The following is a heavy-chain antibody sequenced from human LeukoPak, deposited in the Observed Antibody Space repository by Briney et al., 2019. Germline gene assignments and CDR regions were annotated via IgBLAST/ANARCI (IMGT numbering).Heavy chain of an antibody. D-gene: IGHD6-13*01. Sequence: SETLSLTCTVSGASVSSGSYFWSWIRQPPGKGLEWIGYIYYTGSTNYNPSLKSRVTISVDTSKNQFSLKLSSVTAADTAVYYCAREVSSTSTCIDYWGQGTPVSVSS. J-gene: IGHJ4*02. V-gene: IGHV4-61*01. CDR3: AREVSSTSTCIDY. CDR1: GASVSSGSYF. CDR2: IYYTGST.